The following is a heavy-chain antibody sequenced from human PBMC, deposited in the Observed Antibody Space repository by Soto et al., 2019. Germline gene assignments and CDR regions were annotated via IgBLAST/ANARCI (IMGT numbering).Heavy chain of an antibody. J-gene: IGHJ6*02. CDR2: IIPIFGTA. Sequence: QVQLVQSGAEMKKPGSSVKVSYKASGGTFSSYAISWVRQAPGQGLEWMGGIIPIFGTANYAQKFQGRVTITADESTSTAYIELSSLRSEDTAVYYCASRVGRECSSTSCYTPQSHYYYYYGMDVWGQGTTVTVSS. CDR3: ASRVGRECSSTSCYTPQSHYYYYYGMDV. CDR1: GGTFSSYA. D-gene: IGHD2-2*02. V-gene: IGHV1-69*01.